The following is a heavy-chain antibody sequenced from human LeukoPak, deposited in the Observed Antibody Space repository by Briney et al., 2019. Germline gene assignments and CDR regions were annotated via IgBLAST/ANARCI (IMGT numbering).Heavy chain of an antibody. Sequence: SETLSLTCAVYGGSFSSFYWGWIRQPPGKGLEWIGEINHSGGTNYNPSLKSRVTISVDTPNNQFSLRLSSVTAADTAVYYCATERRYSSGRWDYYFDYWGQGTLVTVPS. J-gene: IGHJ4*02. CDR3: ATERRYSSGRWDYYFDY. CDR1: GGSFSSFY. CDR2: INHSGGT. V-gene: IGHV4-34*01. D-gene: IGHD6-19*01.